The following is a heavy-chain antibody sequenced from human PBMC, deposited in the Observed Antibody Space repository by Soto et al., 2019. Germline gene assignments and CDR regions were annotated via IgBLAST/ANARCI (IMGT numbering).Heavy chain of an antibody. Sequence: QVQLVESGGGVVQPGRSLRLSCAASGFTFSSYGMHWVRQAPGKGLEWVAVISYDGSNKYYADSVKGRFTISRDNSKNTLYLQMNSLRAEDTAVYYCAKDGYSSSHYYYYDYMDVWGKGTTVTFSS. CDR2: ISYDGSNK. J-gene: IGHJ6*03. CDR3: AKDGYSSSHYYYYDYMDV. CDR1: GFTFSSYG. D-gene: IGHD6-13*01. V-gene: IGHV3-30*18.